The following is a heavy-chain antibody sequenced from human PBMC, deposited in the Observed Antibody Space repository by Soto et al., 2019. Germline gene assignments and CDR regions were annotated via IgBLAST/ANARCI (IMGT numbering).Heavy chain of an antibody. J-gene: IGHJ3*02. D-gene: IGHD1-26*01. CDR3: AKGAPVGATGGYAFDI. CDR1: GFTFSSYA. V-gene: IGHV3-23*01. CDR2: ISGSGGST. Sequence: EVQLLESGGGLVQPGGSLRLSCAASGFTFSSYAMSWVRQAPGKGLEWVSAISGSGGSTYYADSVKGRFTISRDNSKNTLYRQMNSLRAEDTAVYDCAKGAPVGATGGYAFDIWGRGTMVTVSS.